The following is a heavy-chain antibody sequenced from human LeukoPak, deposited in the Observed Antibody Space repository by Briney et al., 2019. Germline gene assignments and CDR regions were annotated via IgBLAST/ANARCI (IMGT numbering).Heavy chain of an antibody. Sequence: PSETLSLTCTVSGGSISSYYWSWIRQPPGKGLEWIGYIYYSGSTNYNPSLKSRVTISVDTSKNQFSLKLSSVTAADTAVYYCARLSPSNLNTDWGQGTLVTVSS. D-gene: IGHD1-14*01. J-gene: IGHJ4*02. CDR2: IYYSGST. V-gene: IGHV4-59*08. CDR1: GGSISSYY. CDR3: ARLSPSNLNTD.